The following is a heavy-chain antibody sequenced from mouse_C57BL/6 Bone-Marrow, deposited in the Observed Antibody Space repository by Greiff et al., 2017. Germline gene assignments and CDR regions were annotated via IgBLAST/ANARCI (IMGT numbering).Heavy chain of an antibody. CDR2: IDPEDGDT. CDR1: GFNIKDYS. J-gene: IGHJ3*01. CDR3: SYNGNPY. V-gene: IGHV14-1*01. D-gene: IGHD2-1*01. Sequence: EVQLQQSGAELVRPGASVKLSCTASGFNIKDYSMHWVKQRPEQGLEWIGRIDPEDGDTEYAPKFQDKATMTADTSSNTAYLQLSSLTSEDTAVYCCSYNGNPYWGKGILVTVSA.